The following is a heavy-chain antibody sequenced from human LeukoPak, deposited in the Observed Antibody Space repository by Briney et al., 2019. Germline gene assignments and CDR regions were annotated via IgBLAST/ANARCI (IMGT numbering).Heavy chain of an antibody. Sequence: PGRSLRLSCAASGFTFSSYAMHWVRQAPGKGLEWVAVISYDGSNKYYADSVKGRFTISRDNSKNTLYLQMNSLRAGDTAVYYCARSPSSRSVIRKYYFDYWGQGTLVTVSS. CDR2: ISYDGSNK. CDR1: GFTFSSYA. CDR3: ARSPSSRSVIRKYYFDY. J-gene: IGHJ4*02. D-gene: IGHD6-13*01. V-gene: IGHV3-30*04.